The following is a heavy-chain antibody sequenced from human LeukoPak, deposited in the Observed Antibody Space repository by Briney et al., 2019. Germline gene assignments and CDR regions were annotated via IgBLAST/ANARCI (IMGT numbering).Heavy chain of an antibody. J-gene: IGHJ4*02. CDR3: ARDLGFGAPDDS. CDR1: GFTFSRYG. Sequence: GGSLRLSCLASGFTFSRYGFHWVRQAPGKGPEWVAGVRYDGTGELFADSVRGRFTLSRDNFNNAVYLQMNGLRTEDTAVYYCARDLGFGAPDDSWGQGTLVTVSS. CDR2: VRYDGTGE. V-gene: IGHV3-30*03. D-gene: IGHD3-10*01.